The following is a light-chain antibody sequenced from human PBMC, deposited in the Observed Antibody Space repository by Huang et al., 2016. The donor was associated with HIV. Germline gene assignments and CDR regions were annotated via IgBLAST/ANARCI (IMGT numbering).Light chain of an antibody. V-gene: IGKV3-15*01. CDR3: QQYDDWPPWT. Sequence: EIVMTQSPATLSVSPGERATLSCRASPHFTRLAWYQNKPGQAPRPLRDDASSRATGVPARFSGGGSGTDFTLTVSSLQSDDFALYYCQQYDDWPPWTFGQGTQVDMK. CDR2: DAS. CDR1: PHFTR. J-gene: IGKJ1*01.